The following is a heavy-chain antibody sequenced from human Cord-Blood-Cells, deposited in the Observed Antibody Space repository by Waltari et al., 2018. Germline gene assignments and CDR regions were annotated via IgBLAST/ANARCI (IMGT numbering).Heavy chain of an antibody. Sequence: EVQLVQSGAEVKKPGESLKISCKGSGYSFTSYWIGCVRQMPGKGLEWMGIIYPGDSDTRYSPSFQGQVTISADKSISTAYLQWSSLKASDTAMYYCARGDCSSTSCYAFDIWGQGTMVTVSS. CDR3: ARGDCSSTSCYAFDI. D-gene: IGHD2-2*01. V-gene: IGHV5-51*03. CDR2: IYPGDSDT. J-gene: IGHJ3*02. CDR1: GYSFTSYW.